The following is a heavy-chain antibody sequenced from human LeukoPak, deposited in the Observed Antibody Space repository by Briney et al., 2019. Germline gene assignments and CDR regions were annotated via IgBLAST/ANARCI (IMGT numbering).Heavy chain of an antibody. CDR3: ARTLDILVVPAAKVQGYYYYMDV. D-gene: IGHD2-2*03. J-gene: IGHJ6*03. Sequence: SVKVSCKASGGTFSSYAISWLRQAPGQGPEWMGGIIPIFGTANYAQKFQGRVTITADESTSTAYMELSSLRSEDTAVYYCARTLDILVVPAAKVQGYYYYMDVWGKGTTVTVSS. CDR1: GGTFSSYA. CDR2: IIPIFGTA. V-gene: IGHV1-69*01.